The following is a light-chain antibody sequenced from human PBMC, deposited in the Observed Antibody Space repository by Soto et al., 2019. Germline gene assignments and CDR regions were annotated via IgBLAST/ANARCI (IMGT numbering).Light chain of an antibody. J-gene: IGKJ5*01. CDR2: DAS. CDR3: QQRSNWPLIT. CDR1: QSVRSD. V-gene: IGKV3-11*01. Sequence: EVVLTQSPATLSLSLGERATLSCRASQSVRSDLAWYQQKPGQPPRLLVYDASTRATGVPVRFSGSGSGADFNLTISSLEPEDFAVYYCQQRSNWPLITFGQGTRLEIK.